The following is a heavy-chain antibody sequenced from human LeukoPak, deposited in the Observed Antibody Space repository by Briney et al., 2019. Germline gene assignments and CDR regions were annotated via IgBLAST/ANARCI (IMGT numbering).Heavy chain of an antibody. CDR2: ISPNSGGT. Sequence: ASVKVSCKASGYTFTGYYIHWVRQAPGQGLEWMGWISPNSGGTNYAQKFQGRVTITRDTSISTAYMELSRLRSDETAMYYCARAVVMVRGVPTNWFDPWGQGTLVTVSS. D-gene: IGHD3-10*01. CDR3: ARAVVMVRGVPTNWFDP. J-gene: IGHJ5*02. CDR1: GYTFTGYY. V-gene: IGHV1-2*02.